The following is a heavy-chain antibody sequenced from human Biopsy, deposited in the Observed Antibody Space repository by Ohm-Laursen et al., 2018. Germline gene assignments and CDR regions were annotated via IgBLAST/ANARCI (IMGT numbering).Heavy chain of an antibody. CDR2: RIPYFNTI. CDR3: VGGQRGPPIGVTVPGDAFDL. D-gene: IGHD2/OR15-2a*01. Sequence: VSSVKVSCKASGVTFDTYAFGWVRQAPGQGLEWMGGRIPYFNTIYYARNFQDRAVITADRSARTTDMQLGGLRPDDTAVYYCVGGQRGPPIGVTVPGDAFDLWGPGTMVTVSS. V-gene: IGHV1-69*01. CDR1: GVTFDTYA. J-gene: IGHJ3*01.